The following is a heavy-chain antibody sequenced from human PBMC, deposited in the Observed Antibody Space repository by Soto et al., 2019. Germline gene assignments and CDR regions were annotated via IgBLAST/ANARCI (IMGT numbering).Heavy chain of an antibody. CDR2: ISSSSSYI. CDR1: GLTFSSYS. D-gene: IGHD3-22*01. V-gene: IGHV3-21*01. Sequence: GGSLRLSCAASGLTFSSYSMNWVRQAPGKGLEWGSFISSSSSYIYYADSVKGRFTSSRDNAKNSLYLQMNSLRAEDTAVYYCARDHYDSSGYFVRRADYAFDIWGQGTMVTVSS. J-gene: IGHJ3*02. CDR3: ARDHYDSSGYFVRRADYAFDI.